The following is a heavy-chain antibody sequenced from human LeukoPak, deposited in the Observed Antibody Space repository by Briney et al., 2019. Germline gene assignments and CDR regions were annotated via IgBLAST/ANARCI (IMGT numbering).Heavy chain of an antibody. Sequence: GGSLRLSCAASGFTFSNYDMHWVRQAPGKGLEWVAFIRYDESNKYYADSVKGRFTISRDNSKNTLYLQMNSLRAEDTAVYYCARGHIADFDYWGQGTLVTVSS. CDR3: ARGHIADFDY. D-gene: IGHD6-13*01. V-gene: IGHV3-30*02. CDR2: IRYDESNK. CDR1: GFTFSNYD. J-gene: IGHJ4*02.